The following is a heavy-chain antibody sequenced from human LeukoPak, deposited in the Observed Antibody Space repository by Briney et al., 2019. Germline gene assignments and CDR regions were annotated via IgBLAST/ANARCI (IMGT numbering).Heavy chain of an antibody. J-gene: IGHJ4*02. CDR2: ISYDGSNK. V-gene: IGHV3-30*18. CDR3: AKDGVTGYSSSWHFDY. CDR1: GFTFSSYG. Sequence: GGSLRLSCAASGFTFSSYGMHWVRQAPGKGLEWVAVISYDGSNKYYADSVKGRFTISRDNSKNTLYLQMNSLRAEDTAVYYCAKDGVTGYSSSWHFDYWGQGTLVTVSS. D-gene: IGHD6-13*01.